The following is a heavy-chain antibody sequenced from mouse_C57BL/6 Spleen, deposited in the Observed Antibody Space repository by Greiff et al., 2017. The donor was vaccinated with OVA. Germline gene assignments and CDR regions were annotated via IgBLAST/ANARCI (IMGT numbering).Heavy chain of an antibody. Sequence: QVQLQQPGAELVKPGASVKLSCKASGYTFTSYWMQWVKQRPGQGLEWIGEIEPSGSNTNYNQKFKGKATLTVDTSSSTAYMQLSSLTSEDSAVYYCAIGDYYGSSSWYFDVWGTGTTVTVSS. J-gene: IGHJ1*03. D-gene: IGHD1-1*01. CDR3: AIGDYYGSSSWYFDV. CDR1: GYTFTSYW. V-gene: IGHV1-50*01. CDR2: IEPSGSNT.